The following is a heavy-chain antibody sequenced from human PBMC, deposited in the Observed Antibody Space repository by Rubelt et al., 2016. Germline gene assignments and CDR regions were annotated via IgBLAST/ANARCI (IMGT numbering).Heavy chain of an antibody. CDR3: ARDLNGYYRFDY. Sequence: RGLEWLGRTYYRSKWYNDYAVSVKSRITINPDTSKNQFSLQLNSVTPEDTAVYYCARDLNGYYRFDYWGQGTLVTVSS. D-gene: IGHD5-24*01. CDR2: TYYRSKWYN. J-gene: IGHJ4*02. V-gene: IGHV6-1*01.